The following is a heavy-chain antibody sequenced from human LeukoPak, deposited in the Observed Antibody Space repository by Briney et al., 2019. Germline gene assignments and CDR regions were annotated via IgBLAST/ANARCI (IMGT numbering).Heavy chain of an antibody. CDR1: GYTFTGYY. J-gene: IGHJ4*02. Sequence: ASVEVSCKASGYTFTGYYMHWVRQAPGQGHEWMGRINPNSGGTNYAQKFQGRVTMTRDTSISTAYMELSRLRSDDTAVYYCARDPGYSGGSDYWGQGTLVTVSS. D-gene: IGHD6-19*01. CDR3: ARDPGYSGGSDY. V-gene: IGHV1-2*06. CDR2: INPNSGGT.